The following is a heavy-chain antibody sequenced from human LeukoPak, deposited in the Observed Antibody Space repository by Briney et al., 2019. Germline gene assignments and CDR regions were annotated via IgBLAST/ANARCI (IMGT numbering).Heavy chain of an antibody. CDR1: GGSFSGYY. Sequence: SETLSLTCAVYGGSFSGYYWSWIRQPPGKGLEWIGEINHSGSTNYNSSLKSRVTISVDTSKNQFSLKLISVSAADTAVYFCARGGVNDGFDIWGQGTMVTVSS. CDR3: ARGGVNDGFDI. J-gene: IGHJ3*02. V-gene: IGHV4-34*01. CDR2: INHSGST. D-gene: IGHD3-10*01.